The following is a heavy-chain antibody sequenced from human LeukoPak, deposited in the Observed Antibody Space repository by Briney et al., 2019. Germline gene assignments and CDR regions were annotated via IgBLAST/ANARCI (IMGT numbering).Heavy chain of an antibody. J-gene: IGHJ3*02. Sequence: GGSLRLSCAASGFTVSSNYMSWVRQAPGKGLEWVSVIYSGGSTYYADSVKGRFTISRDNSKNALYLQMNSLRAEDTVVYYCARDSIVGARDAFDIWGQGTMVTVSS. V-gene: IGHV3-66*02. CDR3: ARDSIVGARDAFDI. D-gene: IGHD1-26*01. CDR1: GFTVSSNY. CDR2: IYSGGST.